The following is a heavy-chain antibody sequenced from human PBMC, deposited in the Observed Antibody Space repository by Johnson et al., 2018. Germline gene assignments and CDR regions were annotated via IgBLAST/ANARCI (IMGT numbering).Heavy chain of an antibody. CDR1: GFTFSHYG. CDR2: ISYAETNK. D-gene: IGHD1-26*01. V-gene: IGHV3-30*18. CDR3: GKTSTGWGYYYYYMDV. J-gene: IGHJ6*03. Sequence: QVQLVESGGGVVQPGRSLRLSCAASGFTFSHYGFHWVRQAPGKGLEWVAVISYAETNKYYADSVKGRFTISRDNSKNTLYLQMNSLRPEDTAVYYCGKTSTGWGYYYYYMDVWGKGTTVTVSS.